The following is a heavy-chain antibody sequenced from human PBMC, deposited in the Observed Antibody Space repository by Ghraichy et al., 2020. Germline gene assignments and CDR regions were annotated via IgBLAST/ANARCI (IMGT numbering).Heavy chain of an antibody. D-gene: IGHD2-2*01. J-gene: IGHJ6*02. CDR2: IYYSGST. CDR1: GGSISSYY. V-gene: IGHV4-59*01. CDR3: ARDVVPSATKYGLDV. Sequence: ESLNISCTVSGGSISSYYWNWIRQPPGKGLEWIGYIYYSGSTKYNSSLKSRVTISVDPSKNQFSLKLSSVTAADTAVYYCARDVVPSATKYGLDVWGQGTTVTVSS.